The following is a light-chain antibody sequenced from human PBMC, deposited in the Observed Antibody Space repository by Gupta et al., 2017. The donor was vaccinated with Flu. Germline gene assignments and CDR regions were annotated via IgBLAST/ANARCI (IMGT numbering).Light chain of an antibody. J-gene: IGKJ5*01. CDR2: DAS. V-gene: IGKV1-33*01. Sequence: SLSEALGERVTITCQAIQDIRNYLNWYQQKPGKAPNLLIYDASNLETGVPSRFSGSGSGTYFTLTISSLQPEDFATYYCQRDDSLPHTVGQGTRLEI. CDR3: QRDDSLPHT. CDR1: QDIRNY.